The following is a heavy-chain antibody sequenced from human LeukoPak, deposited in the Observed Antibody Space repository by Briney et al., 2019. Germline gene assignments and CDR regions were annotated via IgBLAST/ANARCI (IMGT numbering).Heavy chain of an antibody. V-gene: IGHV3-11*01. CDR3: AREWELLSDAFDI. Sequence: PGGSLRLSCAASGFTFSDYYMSWIRQAPGKGLEWVSYISSSGSTIYYADSVKGRFTISRDNAKNSLYLQMNSLRAEDTAVYYCAREWELLSDAFDIWGQGTMVTVSS. CDR1: GFTFSDYY. D-gene: IGHD1-26*01. J-gene: IGHJ3*02. CDR2: ISSSGSTI.